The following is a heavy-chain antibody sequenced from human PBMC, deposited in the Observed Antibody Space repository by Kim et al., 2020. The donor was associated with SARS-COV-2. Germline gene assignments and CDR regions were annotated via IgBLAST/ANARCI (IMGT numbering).Heavy chain of an antibody. Sequence: GGSLRLSCAASGFTFSSYAMSWVRQAPGKGLEWVSAISGSGGSTYYADSVKGRFTISRDNSKNTLYLQMNSLRAEDTAVYYCAKDLGGLPLGANCSSTSCYDWIDAFNIWGQGTMVTVSS. V-gene: IGHV3-23*01. D-gene: IGHD2-2*01. J-gene: IGHJ3*02. CDR1: GFTFSSYA. CDR2: ISGSGGST. CDR3: AKDLGGLPLGANCSSTSCYDWIDAFNI.